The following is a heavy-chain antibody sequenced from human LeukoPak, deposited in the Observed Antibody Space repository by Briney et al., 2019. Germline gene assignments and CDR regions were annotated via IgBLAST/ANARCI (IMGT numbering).Heavy chain of an antibody. Sequence: SQTLSLTCAISGDSVSSNSAAWNWIRQSPSRGLEWLGRTYYRSKWYNDYAVSVKSRITINPDTSKNQFSLQLNSVTPEDTAVYYCAREQPYGGSYYPNWYFDLWGRGTLVTVSS. CDR3: AREQPYGGSYYPNWYFDL. J-gene: IGHJ2*01. V-gene: IGHV6-1*01. CDR2: TYYRSKWYN. D-gene: IGHD1-26*01. CDR1: GDSVSSNSAA.